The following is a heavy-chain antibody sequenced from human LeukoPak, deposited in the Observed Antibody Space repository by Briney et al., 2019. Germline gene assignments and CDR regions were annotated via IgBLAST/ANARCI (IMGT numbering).Heavy chain of an antibody. Sequence: ASVKVSCKASGYTFTCYYMHWVRQAPGQGREWMGGINPNSGGTNYAQKFPGRVTMTRDTSITPASMQLSRLRSDDTAVYYCARPPFSDFWSRSAPSPAYYYGMDVWGQGTTVTVSS. J-gene: IGHJ6*02. D-gene: IGHD3-3*01. CDR2: INPNSGGT. CDR3: ARPPFSDFWSRSAPSPAYYYGMDV. CDR1: GYTFTCYY. V-gene: IGHV1-2*02.